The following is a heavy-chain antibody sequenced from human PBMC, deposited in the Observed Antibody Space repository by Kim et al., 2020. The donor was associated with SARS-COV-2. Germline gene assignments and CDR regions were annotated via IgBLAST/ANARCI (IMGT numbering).Heavy chain of an antibody. J-gene: IGHJ4*02. V-gene: IGHV1-46*01. D-gene: IGHD3-22*01. CDR3: HYYDSSGYYPPFDY. Sequence: QTFQGRVTMTRDTSRSTVYMGLSSLRSEDTAVYYCHYYDSSGYYPPFDYWGQGTLVTVSS.